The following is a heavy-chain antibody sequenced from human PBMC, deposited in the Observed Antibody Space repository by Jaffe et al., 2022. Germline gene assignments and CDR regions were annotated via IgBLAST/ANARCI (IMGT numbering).Heavy chain of an antibody. CDR1: GFTFSSYG. J-gene: IGHJ4*02. CDR2: IRYDGSNK. D-gene: IGHD6-13*01. V-gene: IGHV3-30*02. Sequence: QVQLVESGGGVVQPGGSLRLSCAASGFTFSSYGMHWVRQAPGKGLEWVAFIRYDGSNKYYADSVKGRFTISRDNSKNTLYLQMNSLRAEDTAVYYCAKDRRGSSSWYYFDYWGQGTLVTVSS. CDR3: AKDRRGSSSWYYFDY.